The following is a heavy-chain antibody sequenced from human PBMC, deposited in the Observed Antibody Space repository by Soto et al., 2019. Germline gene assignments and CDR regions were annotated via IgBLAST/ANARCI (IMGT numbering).Heavy chain of an antibody. D-gene: IGHD1-26*01. CDR2: IIPLFVTA. CDR3: ARLVGAAYSGAYALDY. CDR1: GGTFNNYA. V-gene: IGHV1-69*06. J-gene: IGHJ4*02. Sequence: QVQLLQSGAEVKKPGSSVKVSCKASGGTFNNYAISWVRQAPGQGLEWMGGIIPLFVTANYAQKFEGRVTITADKSTDTAYLELGSQKYEDTAVYYCARLVGAAYSGAYALDYWGQGTLDTVSS.